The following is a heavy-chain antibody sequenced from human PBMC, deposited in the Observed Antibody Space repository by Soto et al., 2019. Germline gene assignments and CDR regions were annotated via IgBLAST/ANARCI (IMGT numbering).Heavy chain of an antibody. CDR3: ARGYYSSWYWFDR. V-gene: IGHV4-61*08. J-gene: IGHJ2*01. CDR1: GGSVSTGVHY. CDR2: IYYSGST. D-gene: IGHD6-13*01. Sequence: QVQLQESGPGLVKPSETLSLTCTVSVSGGSVSTGVHYWSWIRQPPGKVLEWIGYIYYSGSTNYNPSLKSRVTISVDTSKNQFSLKLTSVTAADTAVYYCARGYYSSWYWFDRWGRGTLVTVSS.